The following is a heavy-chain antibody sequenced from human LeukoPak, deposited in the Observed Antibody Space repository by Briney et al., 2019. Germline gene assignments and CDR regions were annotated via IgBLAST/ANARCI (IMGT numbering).Heavy chain of an antibody. Sequence: LTGGSLRLSCAASGFTFSSYAMHWVRQAPGKGLEWVTVISYDGSNKYYTDSVKGRFTISRDNSKNTLYLQMNSLRAEDTAVYYCARTVVPAAILTGFDPWGQGTLVTVSS. V-gene: IGHV3-30-3*01. D-gene: IGHD2-2*02. CDR2: ISYDGSNK. CDR3: ARTVVPAAILTGFDP. CDR1: GFTFSSYA. J-gene: IGHJ5*02.